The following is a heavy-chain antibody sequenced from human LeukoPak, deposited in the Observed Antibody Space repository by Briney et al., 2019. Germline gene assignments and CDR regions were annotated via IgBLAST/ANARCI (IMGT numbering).Heavy chain of an antibody. J-gene: IGHJ6*02. CDR2: INSDGSIT. CDR1: GFTFSSHW. V-gene: IGHV3-74*01. D-gene: IGHD3-16*01. CDR3: ARGRLGGMDV. Sequence: GGSLRLSCAASGFTFSSHWMQWVRQAPGKGLVWVSRINSDGSITNYADSVKGRFAISRDNAKNPLYLQMNSLRGEDTAVYYCARGRLGGMDVWGQGTTVTVSS.